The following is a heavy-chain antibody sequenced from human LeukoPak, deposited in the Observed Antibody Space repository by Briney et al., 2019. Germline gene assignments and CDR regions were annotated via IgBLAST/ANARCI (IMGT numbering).Heavy chain of an antibody. CDR2: ITSSGSLI. CDR3: ARSDSLSRTWSIDF. J-gene: IGHJ4*02. Sequence: GGSLRLSCAASGFTFSVYSMNWVRQAPGRGREWISYITSSGSLIFYADAVTGRFTISRDNAKTSLYLQMSSLRAEDTAFYYCARSDSLSRTWSIDFWGQGTLVTVSS. V-gene: IGHV3-48*04. CDR1: GFTFSVYS. D-gene: IGHD6-13*01.